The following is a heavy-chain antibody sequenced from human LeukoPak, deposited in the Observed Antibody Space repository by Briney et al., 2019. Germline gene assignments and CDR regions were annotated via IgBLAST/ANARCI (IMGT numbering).Heavy chain of an antibody. Sequence: GGSLRLSCAASGFTVSSNYMSWVRQAPGKGLEWVPVIYSDGSAYYPDSVKGRFTISRDNSKNTLYLQMNSLRADDTAVYFCAGGSLVWQFDYWGQGTLVAVSS. CDR1: GFTVSSNY. CDR3: AGGSLVWQFDY. V-gene: IGHV3-53*01. CDR2: IYSDGSA. D-gene: IGHD2-8*01. J-gene: IGHJ4*02.